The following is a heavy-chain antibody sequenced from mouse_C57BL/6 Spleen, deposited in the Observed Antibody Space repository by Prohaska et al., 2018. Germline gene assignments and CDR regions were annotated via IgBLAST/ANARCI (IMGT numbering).Heavy chain of an antibody. J-gene: IGHJ2*01. CDR1: GYTFTDYY. CDR3: ARGDDYGFDY. D-gene: IGHD2-4*01. CDR2: INPNNGGT. V-gene: IGHV1-26*01. Sequence: EVQLQQSGPELVKPGASVKISCKASGYTFTDYYMNWVKQSHGKSLEWIGDINPNNGGTSYNQKFKGKATLTVDKSSSTAYMELRSLTSEDSAVYYCARGDDYGFDYWGQGTTLTVSS.